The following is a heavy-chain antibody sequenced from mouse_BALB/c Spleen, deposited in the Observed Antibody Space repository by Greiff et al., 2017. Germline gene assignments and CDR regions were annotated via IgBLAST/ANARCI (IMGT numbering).Heavy chain of an antibody. V-gene: IGHV5-9-3*01. CDR2: ISSGGSYT. Sequence: EVKVVESGGGLVKPGGSLKLSCAASGFTFSSYAMSWVRQTPEKRLEWVATISSGGSYTYYPNSVKGRFTISRDNSKNTLYMQMSSLRSEDTAMYYCARHDDGYDYWGQGTTLTVSS. D-gene: IGHD2-3*01. CDR3: ARHDDGYDY. J-gene: IGHJ2*01. CDR1: GFTFSSYA.